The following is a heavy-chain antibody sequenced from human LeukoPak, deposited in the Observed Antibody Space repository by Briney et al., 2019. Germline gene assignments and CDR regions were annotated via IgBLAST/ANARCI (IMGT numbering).Heavy chain of an antibody. V-gene: IGHV1-2*02. J-gene: IGHJ4*02. CDR3: AREYSSSWYFSGGNHY. CDR2: INPNSGGT. D-gene: IGHD6-13*01. CDR1: GYTFTDYY. Sequence: ASVKVSCKASGYTFTDYYMHWVRQAPGQGPEWMGWINPNSGGTNYAQKFQGRVTMTRDTSISTAYMELSRLRSDDTAVYYCAREYSSSWYFSGGNHYWGQGTLVTVSS.